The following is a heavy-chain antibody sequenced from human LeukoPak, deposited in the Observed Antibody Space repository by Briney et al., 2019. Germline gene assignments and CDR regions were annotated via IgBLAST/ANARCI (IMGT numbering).Heavy chain of an antibody. CDR2: IHDSGTT. V-gene: IGHV4-4*02. J-gene: IGHJ4*02. CDR1: GASITSSHW. CDR3: ATYFYGDYATHYFDF. Sequence: PSETLSLTCAVSGASITSSHWWSWARQPPGKGLEWIGEIHDSGTTNYKPSLKSRVTMSLDKSNNQISLKLTSVTAADTAVYYRATYFYGDYATHYFDFWGQGTLVTVSS. D-gene: IGHD4-17*01.